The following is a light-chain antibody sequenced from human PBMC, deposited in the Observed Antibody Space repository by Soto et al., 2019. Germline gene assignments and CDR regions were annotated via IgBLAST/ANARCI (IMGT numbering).Light chain of an antibody. J-gene: IGLJ1*01. CDR1: STDVGGYNY. CDR3: SSYTSSISYV. CDR2: DVI. V-gene: IGLV2-14*01. Sequence: QSVLTQPASVSGSPGQSITISCTGTSTDVGGYNYVSWYQQHPGQAPKLVIYDVINRPSGVSNRFSGSKSGNTASLTISGLQAEDEADYYCSSYTSSISYVFGTGTKLTVL.